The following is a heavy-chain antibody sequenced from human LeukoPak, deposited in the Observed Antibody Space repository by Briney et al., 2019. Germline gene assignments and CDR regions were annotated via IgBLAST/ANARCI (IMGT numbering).Heavy chain of an antibody. CDR2: TYYRSKWYN. V-gene: IGHV6-1*01. CDR3: ARWDHDLAHLDY. Sequence: SQTLSLTCAISGDSVSSNSVAWNWIRQSPSRCLEWLGRTYYRSKWYNDYAVSVKSRITINPDTSKNQFSLQLNSVTPEDTAVYYCARWDHDLAHLDYRGQGTLVTVSS. D-gene: IGHD1-1*01. J-gene: IGHJ4*02. CDR1: GDSVSSNSVA.